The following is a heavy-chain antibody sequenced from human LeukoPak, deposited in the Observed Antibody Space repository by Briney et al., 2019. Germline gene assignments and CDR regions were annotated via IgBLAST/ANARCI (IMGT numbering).Heavy chain of an antibody. CDR2: IIPIFGTA. CDR3: ARHYYYDSSGYYFDY. CDR1: GGTFSSYA. J-gene: IGHJ4*02. V-gene: IGHV1-69*05. D-gene: IGHD3-22*01. Sequence: SVKVSCKASGGTFSSYAISWVRQAPGQGLEWMGGIIPIFGTANYAQKFQGRVTITTDESTSTAYMELSSLRSEDTAVCYCARHYYYDSSGYYFDYWGQGTLVTVSS.